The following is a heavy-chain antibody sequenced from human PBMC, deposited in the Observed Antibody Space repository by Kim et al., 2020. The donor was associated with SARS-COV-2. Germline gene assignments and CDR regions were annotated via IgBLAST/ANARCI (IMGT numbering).Heavy chain of an antibody. D-gene: IGHD2-21*02. V-gene: IGHV7-4-1*02. CDR1: GYTFTSYA. J-gene: IGHJ2*01. Sequence: ASVKVSCKASGYTFTSYAMNWVRQAPGQGLEWMGWINTNTGNPTYAQGFTGRFVFSLDTSVSTAYLQISSLKAEDTAVYYCARRVVVTAIHRFFDLWGRGTLVTVSS. CDR3: ARRVVVTAIHRFFDL. CDR2: INTNTGNP.